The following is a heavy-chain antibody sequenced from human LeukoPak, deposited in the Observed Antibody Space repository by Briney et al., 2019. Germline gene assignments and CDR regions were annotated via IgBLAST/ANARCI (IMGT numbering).Heavy chain of an antibody. J-gene: IGHJ4*02. CDR1: GYTFTGYY. V-gene: IGHV1-2*02. CDR2: INPNSGGT. Sequence: ASVKVSCKASGYTFTGYYMHWVRQAPGQGLEWMGWINPNSGGTNYAQKFQGRVTMTRDTSISAAYMELSRLRSDDTAVYYCARDYYDSSVYFFYFDYWGREPLVTVSS. CDR3: ARDYYDSSVYFFYFDY. D-gene: IGHD3-22*01.